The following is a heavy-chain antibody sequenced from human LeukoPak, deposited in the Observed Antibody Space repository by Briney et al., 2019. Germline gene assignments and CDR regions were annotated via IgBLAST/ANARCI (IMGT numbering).Heavy chain of an antibody. CDR3: ARDTDTVTTILDY. V-gene: IGHV3-74*01. CDR1: GSTFSSYW. Sequence: GGSLKLSCAASGSTFSSYWMHWVRQAPGKGLVWVSRINSDGSSTSYADSVKGRFTISRDNAKNTLYLQMNSLRAEDTAVYYCARDTDTVTTILDYWGQGTLVTVSS. J-gene: IGHJ4*02. D-gene: IGHD4-17*01. CDR2: INSDGSST.